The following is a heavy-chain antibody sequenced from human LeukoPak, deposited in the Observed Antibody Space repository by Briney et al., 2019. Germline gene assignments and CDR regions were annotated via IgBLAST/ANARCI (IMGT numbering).Heavy chain of an antibody. CDR3: ARGSWSNSDGSGSVDY. CDR2: IGRSSSYI. D-gene: IGHD3-22*01. J-gene: IGHJ4*02. CDR1: GFTFSTYT. V-gene: IGHV3-21*01. Sequence: PGGSLRLSCAASGFTFSTYTMNWVRQPPGKGLEWVSSIGRSSSYIFYADSVKRRFTISRDNAKNSLYLQMNSLRTEDTAVYYCARGSWSNSDGSGSVDYWGQGTLVTVSS.